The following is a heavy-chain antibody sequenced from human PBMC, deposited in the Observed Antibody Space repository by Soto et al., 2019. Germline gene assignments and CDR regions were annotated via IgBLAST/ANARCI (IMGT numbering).Heavy chain of an antibody. D-gene: IGHD2-21*02. CDR3: VREDDGGDRDYYGLDV. CDR2: LHYTVSI. Sequence: QVQLQESGPGLVRPSQTLSLTCTVSGGSINSDHYHWTWIRQAPGKGLEWIGYLHYTVSIRYIRSLQRRVTMSVDRYRTMFSMNMSSVTAADTAVYFCVREDDGGDRDYYGLDVWGQGTTVTVSS. J-gene: IGHJ6*02. CDR1: GGSINSDHYH. V-gene: IGHV4-30-4*01.